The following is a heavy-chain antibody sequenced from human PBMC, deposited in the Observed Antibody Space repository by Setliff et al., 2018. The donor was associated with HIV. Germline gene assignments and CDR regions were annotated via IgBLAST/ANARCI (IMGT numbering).Heavy chain of an antibody. V-gene: IGHV4-4*02. Sequence: PSETLSLTCAVSGGSISSDNWWTWVRQAPGKGLEWIGEIYHSGATRYNPDLKSRVTISLDTSKNQFSLRLISVTAADTAIYYCARDPGQWLVKGGMEVWGQGIAVTVSS. D-gene: IGHD6-19*01. J-gene: IGHJ6*02. CDR1: GGSISSDNW. CDR2: IYHSGAT. CDR3: ARDPGQWLVKGGMEV.